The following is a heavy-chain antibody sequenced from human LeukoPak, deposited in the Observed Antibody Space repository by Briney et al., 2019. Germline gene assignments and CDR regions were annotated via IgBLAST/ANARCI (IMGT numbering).Heavy chain of an antibody. D-gene: IGHD4-23*01. CDR3: ARGYDANSGVDY. J-gene: IGHJ4*02. CDR1: GXTFSSYT. Sequence: SGGSLRLSCAASGXTFSSYTLNWVRQAPGKGLEWVSSISSSSSYIYCGPSTTSRDNAKRSLYLQMNSLRDEDTAVYYCARGYDANSGVDYWGQGTLVTVSS. V-gene: IGHV3-21*01. CDR2: ISSSSSYI.